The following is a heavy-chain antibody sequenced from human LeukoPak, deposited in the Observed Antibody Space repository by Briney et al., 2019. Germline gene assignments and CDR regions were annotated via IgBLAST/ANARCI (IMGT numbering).Heavy chain of an antibody. J-gene: IGHJ6*03. CDR2: IYYSGST. D-gene: IGHD5/OR15-5a*01. V-gene: IGHV4-39*01. CDR1: GGSVSSSHYY. CDR3: ARQVSDYYYYYMDV. Sequence: SETLSLTCSVSGGSVSSSHYYWGWIRQPPGDGLQWFGNIYYSGSTYYNTSLESRVTISLDTPKNYFSLKLGSVTAADTAVYYCARQVSDYYYYYMDVWGKGTAVTVSS.